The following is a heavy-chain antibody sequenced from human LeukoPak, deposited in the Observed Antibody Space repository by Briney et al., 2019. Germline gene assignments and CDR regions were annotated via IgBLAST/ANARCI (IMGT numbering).Heavy chain of an antibody. J-gene: IGHJ4*02. CDR3: ARYYDSSGARQYYFDY. Sequence: ASVKVSCKASGHTFTGYYMHWVRQAPGQGLEWMGWINPNSGGTNYAQKFQGRVTMTRDTSISTAYMELSRLRSDDTAVYYCARYYDSSGARQYYFDYWGQGTLVTVSS. CDR1: GHTFTGYY. D-gene: IGHD3-22*01. V-gene: IGHV1-2*02. CDR2: INPNSGGT.